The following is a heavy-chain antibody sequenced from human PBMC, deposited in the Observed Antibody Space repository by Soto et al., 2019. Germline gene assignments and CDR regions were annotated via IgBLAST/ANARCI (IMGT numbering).Heavy chain of an antibody. CDR3: AKAVGEQLVRLDAFDI. Sequence: GGSLRLSCAASGFTFSSYAMSWVRQAPGKGLEWVSAISGSGGSTYYADSVKGRFTISRDNSKNTLYLQMNSLRAEDTAVYYCAKAVGEQLVRLDAFDIWGQGTMVTVSS. CDR1: GFTFSSYA. V-gene: IGHV3-23*01. J-gene: IGHJ3*02. D-gene: IGHD6-6*01. CDR2: ISGSGGST.